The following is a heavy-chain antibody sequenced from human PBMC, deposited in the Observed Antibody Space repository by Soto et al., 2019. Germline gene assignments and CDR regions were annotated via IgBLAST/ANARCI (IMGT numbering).Heavy chain of an antibody. CDR3: AKDMGLPATIACFES. D-gene: IGHD6-25*01. CDR1: GFIFSTYA. Sequence: PGGSLSLSCAASGFIFSTYAMIWVRQAPGKGPEWVSSFRGGGGTTHYAESVKGRFTVSRDNSKNTLYLQMNRLRVEDTAVYYCAKDMGLPATIACFESWGQGILVTVSS. J-gene: IGHJ4*02. V-gene: IGHV3-23*01. CDR2: FRGGGGTT.